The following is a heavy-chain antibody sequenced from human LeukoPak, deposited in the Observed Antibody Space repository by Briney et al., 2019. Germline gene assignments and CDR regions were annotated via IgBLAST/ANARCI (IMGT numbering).Heavy chain of an antibody. Sequence: PGGSLRLSCAASGFTFSSYSMNWVRQAPGKRLEWVSSISSSSSYIYYADSVKGRFTISRDNAKNSLYLQMNSLRAEDTAVYYCASSFGSDWYYFDYWGQGTLVAVSS. CDR3: ASSFGSDWYYFDY. V-gene: IGHV3-21*01. D-gene: IGHD6-19*01. CDR2: ISSSSSYI. CDR1: GFTFSSYS. J-gene: IGHJ4*02.